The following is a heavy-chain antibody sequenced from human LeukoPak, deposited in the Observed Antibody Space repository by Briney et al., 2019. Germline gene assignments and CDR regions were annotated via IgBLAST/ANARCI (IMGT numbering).Heavy chain of an antibody. CDR1: GYTFTRYG. J-gene: IGHJ4*02. Sequence: ASVKVSCKASGYTFTRYGISWVRQAPGQGLEWMGWISAYNGNTNYAQKLQGRVTMTTDTSTSTAYMELRSLRSDDTAVYYCARAARTTTIAVAGRSDYWGQGTLVTVSS. CDR2: ISAYNGNT. V-gene: IGHV1-18*01. CDR3: ARAARTTTIAVAGRSDY. D-gene: IGHD6-19*01.